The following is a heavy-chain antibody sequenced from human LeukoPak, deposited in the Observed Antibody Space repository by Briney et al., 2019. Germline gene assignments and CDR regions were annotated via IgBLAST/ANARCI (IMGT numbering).Heavy chain of an antibody. Sequence: ASVKVSCKASGYTFPSYGISWVRQAPGQGLEWMGWMNPNSGNTGYAQKFQGRVTMTRNTSISTAYMELSSLRSEDTAVYYCARGHENHYFDYWGQGTLVTVSS. CDR3: ARGHENHYFDY. CDR1: GYTFPSYG. CDR2: MNPNSGNT. V-gene: IGHV1-8*02. J-gene: IGHJ4*02.